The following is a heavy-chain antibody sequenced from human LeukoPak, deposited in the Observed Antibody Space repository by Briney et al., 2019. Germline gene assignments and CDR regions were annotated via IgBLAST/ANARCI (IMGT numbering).Heavy chain of an antibody. CDR3: ARDPPRGFGNAFDI. V-gene: IGHV3-53*01. CDR1: GFTVSSNY. D-gene: IGHD2-15*01. Sequence: PGGSLRLSCAASGFTVSSNYMNWVRQAPGKGLEWVSVLYSGGSTKYAESVKGRFTISRDNSENTLYLQMNSLRVEDTAMYFCARDPPRGFGNAFDIWGQGTMVTVSP. J-gene: IGHJ3*02. CDR2: LYSGGST.